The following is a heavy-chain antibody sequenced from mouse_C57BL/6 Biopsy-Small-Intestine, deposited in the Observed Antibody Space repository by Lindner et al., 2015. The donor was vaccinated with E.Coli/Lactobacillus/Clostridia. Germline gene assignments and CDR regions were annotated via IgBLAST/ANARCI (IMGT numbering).Heavy chain of an antibody. J-gene: IGHJ2*01. CDR3: VRRGISGYVYFDY. Sequence: VQLQESGAELARPGASVKLSCKASGYTFTSYGISWVKQGIGQGLEWIGEIYPRSGNTYYNEKFKGKATLTADKSSSTAYMELRSLTSEDSAVYFCVRRGISGYVYFDYWGQGTTLTVSS. V-gene: IGHV1-81*01. CDR2: IYPRSGNT. CDR1: GYTFTSYG. D-gene: IGHD3-2*02.